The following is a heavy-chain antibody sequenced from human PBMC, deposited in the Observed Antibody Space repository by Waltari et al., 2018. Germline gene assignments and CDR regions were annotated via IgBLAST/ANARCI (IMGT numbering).Heavy chain of an antibody. CDR3: ARGNGKYGFDP. J-gene: IGHJ5*02. V-gene: IGHV4-31*03. Sequence: QVQLQESGPGLVKPSQTLSLPCTVSGGSIRSGGYYWSWIRQHPGKGLEWIGYIYYSGSTYYNPSLKSRVTISVDTSKNQFSLKLSSVTAADTAVYYCARGNGKYGFDPWGQGTLVTVSS. CDR1: GGSIRSGGYY. CDR2: IYYSGST. D-gene: IGHD2-2*01.